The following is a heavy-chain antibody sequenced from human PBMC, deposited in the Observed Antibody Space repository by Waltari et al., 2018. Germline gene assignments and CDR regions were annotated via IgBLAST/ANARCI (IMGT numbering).Heavy chain of an antibody. V-gene: IGHV4-59*08. D-gene: IGHD5-18*01. Sequence: QVQLQELGPGLVKPSETLSLTCAVSGDSISGSSWSWIRQPPGKGVEWIGFIYSSGNTNYNPSLNSRVTISLDMSKKSFSLNLFSVTAADTAVYYCARHSEYNSGFYFDSWGQGVLVTVAT. CDR1: GDSISGSS. J-gene: IGHJ4*02. CDR3: ARHSEYNSGFYFDS. CDR2: IYSSGNT.